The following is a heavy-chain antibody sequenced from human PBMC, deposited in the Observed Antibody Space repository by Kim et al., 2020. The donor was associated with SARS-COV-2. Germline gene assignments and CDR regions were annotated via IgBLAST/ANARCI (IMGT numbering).Heavy chain of an antibody. J-gene: IGHJ4*01. D-gene: IGHD5-18*01. Sequence: GGSLRLSCAASGFTFSTDWMHWVRQAPGKGLVWVSLIKRDGSATYYADSVKGRFTISRDNAKNTLYLQMNSLRAEDTAVYYCRYTTMARGIDYWGHGTLVTVSS. CDR1: GFTFSTDW. V-gene: IGHV3-74*01. CDR3: RYTTMARGIDY. CDR2: IKRDGSAT.